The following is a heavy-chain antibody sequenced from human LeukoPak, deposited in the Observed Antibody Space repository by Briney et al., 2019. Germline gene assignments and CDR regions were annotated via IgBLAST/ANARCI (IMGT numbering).Heavy chain of an antibody. V-gene: IGHV3-48*01. J-gene: IGHJ4*02. CDR3: ATYPGYTYEVEAPRPARGY. Sequence: GGSLRLSCAASGFIFSAYSMNWVRQAPGKGLEWVSYISSTSTSIYYADSVMGRFSISRDKNSLYLQMNSLRADDTAVYYCATYPGYTYEVEAPRPARGYWGQGTLVTVSS. D-gene: IGHD5-18*01. CDR1: GFIFSAYS. CDR2: ISSTSTSI.